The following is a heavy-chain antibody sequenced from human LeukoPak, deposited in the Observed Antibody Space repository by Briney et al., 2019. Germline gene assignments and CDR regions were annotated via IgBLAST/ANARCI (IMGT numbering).Heavy chain of an antibody. D-gene: IGHD3-22*01. J-gene: IGHJ4*02. CDR1: GFTFSSYS. V-gene: IGHV3-48*04. CDR3: ARAPSSGYYYGFDY. Sequence: PGGSLRLSCAASGFTFSSYSMNWVRQAPGKGLEWVSYISSSSSTIYYADSVKGRFTISRDNAKNSLYLQMNSLRAEDTAVYYCARAPSSGYYYGFDYWGQGTLVTVSS. CDR2: ISSSSSTI.